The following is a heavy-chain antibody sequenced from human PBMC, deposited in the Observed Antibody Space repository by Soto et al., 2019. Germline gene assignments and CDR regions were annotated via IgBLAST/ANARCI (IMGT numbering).Heavy chain of an antibody. Sequence: EVQLLESGGGLVQPGGSLRLSCAASGFIFINYAINWVRQAPGKGLEWVSVISGSGGSTSYADSVKGRFTFSRDNSKNTLYLQMNSLRVEDTAVYYCAKEGKDFTVTTGIDYWGQGTLVTVSS. V-gene: IGHV3-23*01. D-gene: IGHD4-17*01. CDR3: AKEGKDFTVTTGIDY. CDR2: ISGSGGST. CDR1: GFIFINYA. J-gene: IGHJ4*02.